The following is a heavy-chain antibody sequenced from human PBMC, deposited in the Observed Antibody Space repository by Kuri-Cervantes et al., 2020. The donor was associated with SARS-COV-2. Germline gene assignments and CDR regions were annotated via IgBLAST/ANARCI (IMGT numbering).Heavy chain of an antibody. Sequence: GGSLRLSCAASGFTFSSYSMNWVRQAPGKGLEWVSSISSSSSYIYYADSVKGRFTISRDNAKNSLYLQMNSLRAEDTAVYYCARVRGRNDFWSGYRERWGDAFDIWGQGTMVTVSS. CDR1: GFTFSSYS. D-gene: IGHD3-3*01. J-gene: IGHJ3*02. V-gene: IGHV3-21*01. CDR3: ARVRGRNDFWSGYRERWGDAFDI. CDR2: ISSSSSYI.